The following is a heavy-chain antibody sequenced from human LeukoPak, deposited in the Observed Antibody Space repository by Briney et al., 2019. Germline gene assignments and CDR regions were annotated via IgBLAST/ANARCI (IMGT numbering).Heavy chain of an antibody. CDR1: GGSFSGYY. V-gene: IGHV4-34*01. Sequence: SETLSLTCAVYGGSFSGYYWTWIRQPPGKGLEWIGEINHNGGINYHPSLKSRVVMSVDTSKNQLSLNLISVTAADTAVYYCVRGSIADRLAHWGQGALVTVSS. CDR3: VRGSIADRLAH. CDR2: INHNGGI. J-gene: IGHJ4*02. D-gene: IGHD6-6*01.